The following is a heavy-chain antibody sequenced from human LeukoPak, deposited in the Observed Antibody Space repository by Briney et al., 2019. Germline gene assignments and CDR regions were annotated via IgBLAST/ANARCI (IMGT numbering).Heavy chain of an antibody. D-gene: IGHD6-6*01. CDR3: ARRPVSSFNWFDP. CDR1: GYSFTNYW. Sequence: KGGESLKISCTGSGYSFTNYWIGWVRQMPGKGLEWMGIIYPGDSDVRYSPSFQGQVTISADKSINIAYLQWSSLKASDTAMYYCARRPVSSFNWFDPWGQGTLVTVSS. V-gene: IGHV5-51*01. CDR2: IYPGDSDV. J-gene: IGHJ5*02.